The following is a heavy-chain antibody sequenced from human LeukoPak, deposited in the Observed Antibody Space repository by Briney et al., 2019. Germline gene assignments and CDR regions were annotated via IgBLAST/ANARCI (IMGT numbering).Heavy chain of an antibody. Sequence: GGSLGLSCAASGFTFSSYSMNWVRQAPGKGLEWVSSISSSSSYIYYADSVKGRFTISRDNAKNSLYLQMNSLRAEDTAVYYCARELHSSGWLDAFDIWGQGTMVTVSS. CDR3: ARELHSSGWLDAFDI. J-gene: IGHJ3*02. CDR1: GFTFSSYS. CDR2: ISSSSSYI. V-gene: IGHV3-21*01. D-gene: IGHD6-19*01.